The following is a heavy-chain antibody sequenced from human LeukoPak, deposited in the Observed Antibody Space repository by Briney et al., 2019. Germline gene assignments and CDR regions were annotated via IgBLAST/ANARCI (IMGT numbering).Heavy chain of an antibody. CDR2: ISSSSSYI. CDR3: ARSKGSSFRSPFDY. V-gene: IGHV3-21*01. Sequence: PGGSLRLSCAASGFTFSSYSMNWVRRAPGKGLEWVSSISSSSSYIYYADSVKGRFTISRDNAKNSLYLQMNSLRAEDTAVYYCARSKGSSFRSPFDYWGQGTLVTVSS. D-gene: IGHD6-6*01. CDR1: GFTFSSYS. J-gene: IGHJ4*02.